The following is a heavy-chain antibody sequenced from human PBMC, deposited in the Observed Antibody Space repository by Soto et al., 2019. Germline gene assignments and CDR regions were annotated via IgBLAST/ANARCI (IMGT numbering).Heavy chain of an antibody. V-gene: IGHV3-33*01. CDR1: GLTFSSSV. CDR3: ARGLIKLAGGAFDI. J-gene: IGHJ3*02. Sequence: QVQLVESGGGVVQPGRSLRLSCAASGLTFSSSVVHWVRQAPGKALEWVAVIPADESNEDYADSVKGRFSISRDNSKHPLYLQMSSQREEDTAVYYCARGLIKLAGGAFDIWGQGTMVTVSS. CDR2: IPADESNE. D-gene: IGHD3-16*01.